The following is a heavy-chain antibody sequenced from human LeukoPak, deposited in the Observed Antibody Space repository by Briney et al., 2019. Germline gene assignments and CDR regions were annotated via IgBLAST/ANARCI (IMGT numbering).Heavy chain of an antibody. J-gene: IGHJ6*02. V-gene: IGHV3-21*01. CDR1: GFTFTSYA. D-gene: IGHD3-16*01. CDR2: ISSSSYI. Sequence: GGSLRLSCAASGFTFTSYAMSWVRQAPGKGLEWVSSISSSSYIYYADSVKGRFTISRDNAKNSLYPQMNSLRAEDTAMYYCARDGGSYGMDVWGQGTTVTVSS. CDR3: ARDGGSYGMDV.